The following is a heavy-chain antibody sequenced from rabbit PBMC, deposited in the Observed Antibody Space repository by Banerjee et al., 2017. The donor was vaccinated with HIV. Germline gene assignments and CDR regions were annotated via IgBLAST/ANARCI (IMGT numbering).Heavy chain of an antibody. J-gene: IGHJ3*01. V-gene: IGHV1S45*01. Sequence: QEQLEESGGDLVQPEGSLTLTCTASGFSFSGDAMCWVRQAPGKGLEWIACIYTGDSNTYYASWAKGRFTISKTSSTTVTLQMTSLTAADTATYFCARGYGGTISRLDLWGPGTLVTVS. D-gene: IGHD4-2*01. CDR1: GFSFSGDA. CDR3: ARGYGGTISRLDL. CDR2: IYTGDSNT.